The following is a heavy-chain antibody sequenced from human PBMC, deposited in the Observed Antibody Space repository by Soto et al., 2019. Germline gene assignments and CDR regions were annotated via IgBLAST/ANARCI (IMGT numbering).Heavy chain of an antibody. CDR1: GASIKSRNYF. V-gene: IGHV4-39*02. CDR2: IHSSGGT. J-gene: IGHJ4*02. Sequence: KPSETLSLTCTVSGASIKSRNYFWGWIRQPSGKGLEFVGSIHSSGGTYYNPSLKSRVTVSVDLSNSHFSLSLKSLTATDTAVYYCGRLAEAATGHTDFDFWGQGTLVTVSS. CDR3: GRLAEAATGHTDFDF. D-gene: IGHD2-15*01.